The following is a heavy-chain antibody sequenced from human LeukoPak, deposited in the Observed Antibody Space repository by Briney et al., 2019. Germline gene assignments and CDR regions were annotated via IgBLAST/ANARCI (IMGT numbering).Heavy chain of an antibody. V-gene: IGHV4-34*01. J-gene: IGHJ4*02. CDR1: GGSFSGYY. CDR2: INHSGST. D-gene: IGHD1-26*01. Sequence: PSETLSLTCAVYGGSFSGYYWSWIRQPPGKGLEWIGEINHSGSTNYNPSLKSRVTISVDTSKNQFSLKLSPVTAADTAVYYCARDRVATTPLFDYWGQGTLVTVSS. CDR3: ARDRVATTPLFDY.